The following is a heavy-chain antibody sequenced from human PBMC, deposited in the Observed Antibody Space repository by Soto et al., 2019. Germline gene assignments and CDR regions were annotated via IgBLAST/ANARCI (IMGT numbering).Heavy chain of an antibody. J-gene: IGHJ4*02. CDR1: GFTFSDSG. CDR3: VGGNRYSSSSGWGGGFDY. Sequence: QVQLVESGGGVVQPGGSLRLSCATSGFTFSDSGMHWVRQAPGKGLEWVAVIWSDGSDKSYADSVEGRFTISRDNSKNTISLQMTTLRAEDTAVYYCVGGNRYSSSSGWGGGFDYWGQGTLVTVSS. V-gene: IGHV3-33*01. CDR2: IWSDGSDK. D-gene: IGHD6-6*01.